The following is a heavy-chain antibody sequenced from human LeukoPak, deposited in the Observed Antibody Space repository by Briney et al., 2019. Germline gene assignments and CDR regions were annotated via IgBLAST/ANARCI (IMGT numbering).Heavy chain of an antibody. V-gene: IGHV1-3*01. CDR2: INAGNGNA. D-gene: IGHD3-22*01. CDR3: ARDRRYYDSSGPLWFDP. Sequence: ASVKVSCKASGYTFTSYAMHWVRQAPGQRLEWMGWINAGNGNAKYSQKFQGRVTITRDTSASTAYMELSSLRSEDTAVYYCARDRRYYDSSGPLWFDPWGQGTLVTVSS. J-gene: IGHJ5*02. CDR1: GYTFTSYA.